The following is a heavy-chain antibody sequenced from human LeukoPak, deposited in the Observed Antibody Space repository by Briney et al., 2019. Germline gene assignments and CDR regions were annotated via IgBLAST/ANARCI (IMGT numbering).Heavy chain of an antibody. D-gene: IGHD6-19*01. V-gene: IGHV4-4*07. J-gene: IGHJ6*03. CDR2: IYTSGST. CDR3: ARCSAVAPGYMDV. CDR1: GGSISSYY. Sequence: PETLSLTFTVSGGSISSYYWSWIRQPAGKGLEWIGRIYTSGSTNYNSSLKSRVTMSVDTSKNQFSLKLSSVTAADTAVYYCARCSAVAPGYMDVWGKGTTVTVSS.